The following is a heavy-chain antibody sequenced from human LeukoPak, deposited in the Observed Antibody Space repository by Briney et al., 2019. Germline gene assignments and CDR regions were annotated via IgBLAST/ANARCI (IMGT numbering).Heavy chain of an antibody. CDR3: ARLRGYLFDY. Sequence: ASLKVSSKASGYTFTVYYMHWVRQAPGHGLEWMGWINPNSGGTNYAQKFQGRVTMTRDTSISTAYMELSRLRSDDTAVYYCARLRGYLFDYWGQGTLVTVSS. V-gene: IGHV1-2*02. CDR2: INPNSGGT. CDR1: GYTFTVYY. J-gene: IGHJ4*02. D-gene: IGHD5-12*01.